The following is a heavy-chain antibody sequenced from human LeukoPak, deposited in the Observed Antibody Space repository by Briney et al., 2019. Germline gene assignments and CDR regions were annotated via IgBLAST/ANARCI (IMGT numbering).Heavy chain of an antibody. V-gene: IGHV3-23*01. CDR3: AEDSLHSSGWGYFDY. D-gene: IGHD6-19*01. J-gene: IGHJ4*02. CDR2: ISGSGGST. Sequence: PGGSLRLSCAAAGFTFSSYAMSLVRQAPGKGLEWVSAISGSGGSTYYADSVKGRFTISRDNSKNTLYLQMNSLRAEDAAVYYCAEDSLHSSGWGYFDYWGQGTLVTVSS. CDR1: GFTFSSYA.